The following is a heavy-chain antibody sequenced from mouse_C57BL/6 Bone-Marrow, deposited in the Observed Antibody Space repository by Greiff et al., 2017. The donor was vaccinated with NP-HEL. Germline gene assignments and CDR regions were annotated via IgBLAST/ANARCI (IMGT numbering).Heavy chain of an antibody. Sequence: VQLQQPGAELVMPGASVKLSCKASGYTFTSYWMHWVKQRPGQGLEWIGEIDPSDSYTNYNQKFKGKSTFTVDKSSNTAYMQLSSLTSEDSAVYYCARDGSSYWGQGTTLTVSS. D-gene: IGHD1-1*01. J-gene: IGHJ2*01. CDR2: IDPSDSYT. CDR1: GYTFTSYW. V-gene: IGHV1-69*01. CDR3: ARDGSSY.